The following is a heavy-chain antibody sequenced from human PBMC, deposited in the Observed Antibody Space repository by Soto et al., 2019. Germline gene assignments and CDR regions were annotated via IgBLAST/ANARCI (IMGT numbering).Heavy chain of an antibody. CDR3: SRDDSDWFFN. CDR1: EFNIVAFA. D-gene: IGHD3-9*01. Sequence: PGGSMRHSCAASEFNIVAFALHLIRKASGKGLEWLGRIGSKGETYATAYAASVKGRFTISRDDSKNTAYLQMNSLESEDTAVYYCSRDDSDWFFNWGRGTLVTVSS. J-gene: IGHJ4*02. V-gene: IGHV3-73*01. CDR2: IGSKGETYAT.